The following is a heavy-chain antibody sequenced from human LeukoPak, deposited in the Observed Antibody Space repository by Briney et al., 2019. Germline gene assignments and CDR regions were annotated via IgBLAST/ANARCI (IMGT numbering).Heavy chain of an antibody. J-gene: IGHJ4*02. Sequence: SETLSLTCTVSGGSICSYNWSWIRQPPGKGLEWIGYIYYGGSTNYNPSLKSRVTISVDTSKNQFSLKLSSVTAADTAVYYCARVSGYDWESFYDYWGQGTLVTVSS. CDR3: ARVSGYDWESFYDY. D-gene: IGHD5-12*01. CDR1: GGSICSYN. V-gene: IGHV4-59*01. CDR2: IYYGGST.